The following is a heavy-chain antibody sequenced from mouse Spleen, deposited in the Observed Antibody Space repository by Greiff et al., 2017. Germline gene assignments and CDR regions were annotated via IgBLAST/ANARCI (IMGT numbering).Heavy chain of an antibody. V-gene: IGHV1-81*01. CDR3: ASPITTVTPWFAY. D-gene: IGHD1-1*01. CDR2: IYPRSGNT. CDR1: GYTFTSYG. Sequence: QVQLQQSGAELARPGASVKLSCKASGYTFTSYGISWVKQRTGQGLEWIGEIYPRSGNTYYNEKFKGKATLTADKSSSTAYMELRSLTSEDSAVYFCASPITTVTPWFAYWGQGTLVTVSA. J-gene: IGHJ3*01.